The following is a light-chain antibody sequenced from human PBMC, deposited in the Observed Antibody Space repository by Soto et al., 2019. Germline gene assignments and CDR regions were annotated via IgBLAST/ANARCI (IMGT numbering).Light chain of an antibody. Sequence: DIQMPQFPSTLSASVGDRVTITCRASQTTNTGLAWYQQKPGTAPKLLIYDASSLEGGVPSRFSASGSGTEFTLTISSLQPDDLATYYCQQYISYPYTFGQGTKVEIK. V-gene: IGKV1-5*01. CDR1: QTTNTG. CDR3: QQYISYPYT. CDR2: DAS. J-gene: IGKJ2*01.